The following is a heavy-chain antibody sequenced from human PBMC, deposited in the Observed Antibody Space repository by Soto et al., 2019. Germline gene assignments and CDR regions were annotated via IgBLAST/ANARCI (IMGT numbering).Heavy chain of an antibody. V-gene: IGHV1-69*01. CDR3: AQATISPVSSASNHYGWDV. J-gene: IGHJ6*04. CDR1: GGTFNNFA. CDR2: IMPVFDTA. D-gene: IGHD3-3*01. Sequence: QVQLVQSGAEVKKPGSSVKVSCQASGGTFNNFAFTWVRQAPGQGLEWLGGIMPVFDTANNAQRYRGRVTIPATDSRRKVTMEIGSRKSEATPGYYGAQATISPVSSASNHYGWDVWGKGTTATAPS.